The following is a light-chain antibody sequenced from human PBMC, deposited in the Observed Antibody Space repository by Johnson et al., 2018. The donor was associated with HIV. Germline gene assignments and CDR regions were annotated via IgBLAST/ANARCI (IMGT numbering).Light chain of an antibody. J-gene: IGLJ1*01. CDR2: ENN. CDR3: GTWDSGLGAVYV. Sequence: QSVLTQPPSVSAAPGQMVSISCSGSSSNIGKNYVSWYQQFPGTAPKLLVHENNKRPSGIPDRLSGSKSGTSATLGITGLQTGDEADYYCGTWDSGLGAVYVFGPGTKVTVL. V-gene: IGLV1-51*02. CDR1: SSNIGKNY.